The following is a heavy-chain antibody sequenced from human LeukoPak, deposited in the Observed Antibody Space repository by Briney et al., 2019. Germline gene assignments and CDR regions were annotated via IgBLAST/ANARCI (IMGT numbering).Heavy chain of an antibody. Sequence: GASVKVSCKASGYTFTGYYMHWVRQAPGQGLEWMGWISPTSGGTNYAQKFQGRVTMTRDTSISTAYMELSRLRSDDTAVYYCARGNKDYGDYARGLSDYWGQGTLVTVSS. CDR1: GYTFTGYY. D-gene: IGHD4-17*01. V-gene: IGHV1-2*02. CDR2: ISPTSGGT. J-gene: IGHJ4*02. CDR3: ARGNKDYGDYARGLSDY.